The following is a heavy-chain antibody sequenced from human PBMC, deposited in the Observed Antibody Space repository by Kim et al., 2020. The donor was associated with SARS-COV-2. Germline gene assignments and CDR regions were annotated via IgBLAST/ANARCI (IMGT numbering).Heavy chain of an antibody. CDR3: ARDNFSGSFFPYYYYYYFLDL. CDR2: LYYSGST. V-gene: IGHV4-39*07. Sequence: SETLSLTCTVSGDSLSNTYYYWAWVRQSPGKGLEWIGSLYYSGSTYYNPSLQGRVSMSVHRSTDQFSLSLTSVTAADTAIYYCARDNFSGSFFPYYYYYYFLDLGGPGTTVIVSS. CDR1: GDSLSNTYYY. J-gene: IGHJ6*02. D-gene: IGHD3-10*01.